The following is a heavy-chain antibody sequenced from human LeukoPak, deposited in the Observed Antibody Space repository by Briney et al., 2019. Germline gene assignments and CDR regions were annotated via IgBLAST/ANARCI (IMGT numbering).Heavy chain of an antibody. CDR3: ARVWVIPPSRYMDV. V-gene: IGHV4-59*13. CDR2: IYYSGST. D-gene: IGHD2-2*01. J-gene: IGHJ6*03. CDR1: GDSISTYY. Sequence: PSETLSLTCTVSGDSISTYYWSWIRQPPGKGLEWSGYIYYSGSTNYNPSLKSRVTISVDASKNQFSLKVTSVSAADAAVYYCARVWVIPPSRYMDVWGKGTTVTVSS.